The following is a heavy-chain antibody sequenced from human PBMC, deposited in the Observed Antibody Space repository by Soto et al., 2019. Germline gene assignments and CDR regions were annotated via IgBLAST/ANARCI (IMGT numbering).Heavy chain of an antibody. J-gene: IGHJ6*02. Sequence: EVQLMESGGGLVQPGGSLRLSCAASGFTFGSYGMSWVRQAPGKGLEWVSSISASGETRFSTDSVKGRFTISRDDSKNTLYLEMSSLRAEDTALYYCAKTGSTLRFYGLDVWGQGTTVTVSS. CDR1: GFTFGSYG. D-gene: IGHD3-16*01. CDR3: AKTGSTLRFYGLDV. V-gene: IGHV3-23*01. CDR2: ISASGETR.